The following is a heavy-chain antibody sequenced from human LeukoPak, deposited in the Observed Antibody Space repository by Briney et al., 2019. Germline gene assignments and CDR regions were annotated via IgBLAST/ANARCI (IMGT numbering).Heavy chain of an antibody. J-gene: IGHJ4*02. CDR1: KFTFNSYA. V-gene: IGHV3-23*01. CDR3: AKAANYYDSSGYFH. D-gene: IGHD3-22*01. Sequence: GGSLRLSCAASKFTFNSYAMSWVRQAPGKGLEWVSAISGSGGSTYCADSVKGRFTISRDNSKNTLFLQMNRLRAEDTAVYYCAKAANYYDSSGYFHWGQGTLVTASS. CDR2: ISGSGGST.